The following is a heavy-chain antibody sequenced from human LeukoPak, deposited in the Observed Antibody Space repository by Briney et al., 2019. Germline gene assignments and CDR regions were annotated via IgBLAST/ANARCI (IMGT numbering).Heavy chain of an antibody. CDR2: ISSSGSTI. Sequence: GGSLRLSCAASGFTFFDFGMNWVRQAPGKGLEWVSYISSSGSTIYYADSVKGRFTISRDNAKNSLYLQMNSLRAEDTAVYYCASGSSLTTVRFDYWGQGTLVTVSS. CDR3: ASGSSLTTVRFDY. D-gene: IGHD4-17*01. V-gene: IGHV3-48*04. CDR1: GFTFFDFG. J-gene: IGHJ4*02.